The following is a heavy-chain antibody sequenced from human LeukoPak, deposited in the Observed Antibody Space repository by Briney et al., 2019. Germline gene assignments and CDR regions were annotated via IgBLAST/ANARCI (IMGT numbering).Heavy chain of an antibody. J-gene: IGHJ4*02. CDR1: GYSFTTYG. Sequence: GESLKISCKGSGYSFTTYGIGWVRQMPGKGLDWMGLIYPGNPNIRYSPSFQGQVTISADKSINTAYLQWSSRKASDTAMYYCARNYGGYSLAFDVWGQGTLVTVSS. D-gene: IGHD4-23*01. V-gene: IGHV5-51*01. CDR2: IYPGNPNI. CDR3: ARNYGGYSLAFDV.